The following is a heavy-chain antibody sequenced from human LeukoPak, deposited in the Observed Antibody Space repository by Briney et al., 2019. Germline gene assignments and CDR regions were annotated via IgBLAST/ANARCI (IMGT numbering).Heavy chain of an antibody. J-gene: IGHJ4*02. CDR3: ASVAKERVGGVYYFDY. CDR1: GFTISDYD. Sequence: WGTLRLSCAASGFTISDYDMHWIRQATGEGLEWVSAIGTAGDTYYTGSVKGRFTISRENAKNSFYLQMNSLRAGDTAVYYCASVAKERVGGVYYFDYWGQGTLVTVSS. CDR2: IGTAGDT. V-gene: IGHV3-13*01. D-gene: IGHD1-1*01.